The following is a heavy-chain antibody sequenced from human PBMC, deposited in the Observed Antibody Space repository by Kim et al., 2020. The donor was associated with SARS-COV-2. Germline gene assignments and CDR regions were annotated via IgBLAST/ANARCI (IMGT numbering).Heavy chain of an antibody. V-gene: IGHV4-31*02. CDR3: ARGEKRIAAAGFGY. D-gene: IGHD6-13*01. J-gene: IGHJ4*02. Sequence: SPSLTSRVTISVDTSKNQFSLKLSSVTAADTAVYYCARGEKRIAAAGFGYWGQGTLVTVSS.